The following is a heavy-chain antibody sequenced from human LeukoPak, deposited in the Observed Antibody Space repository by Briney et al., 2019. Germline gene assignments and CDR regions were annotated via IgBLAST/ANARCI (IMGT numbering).Heavy chain of an antibody. CDR3: ARDTTIAAAGNIDY. J-gene: IGHJ4*02. D-gene: IGHD6-13*01. CDR2: ISAYNGNT. CDR1: GYTFTSYG. Sequence: ASVKVSCKACGYTFTSYGISWVRQAPGQGLEWMGWISAYNGNTNYAQKLQGRVTMTTDTSTSTAYMELRSLRSDDTAVYYCARDTTIAAAGNIDYWGQGTLVTVSS. V-gene: IGHV1-18*01.